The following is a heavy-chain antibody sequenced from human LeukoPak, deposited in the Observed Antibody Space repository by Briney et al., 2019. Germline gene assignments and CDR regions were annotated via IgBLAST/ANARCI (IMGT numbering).Heavy chain of an antibody. Sequence: SETLSLTCTVSGGSISSGGYYWSWIRQHPGKGLEWIGYIYYSGSTYYNPSLKSRVTISVDTSKNQFSLKLNSVTAADTAVYYCARGGIHSNYFDYWGQGTLVTVSS. CDR1: GGSISSGGYY. D-gene: IGHD4-11*01. CDR2: IYYSGST. CDR3: ARGGIHSNYFDY. J-gene: IGHJ4*02. V-gene: IGHV4-31*03.